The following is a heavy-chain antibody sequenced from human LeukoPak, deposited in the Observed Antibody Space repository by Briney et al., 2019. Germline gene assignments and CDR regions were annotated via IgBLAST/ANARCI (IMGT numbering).Heavy chain of an antibody. CDR2: IYSGGST. Sequence: GGSLRLSCAASGFTVSSNYMSWVRQAPGKGLEWVSVIYSGGSTYYADSVKGRFTISRDNSKNTLYLQMNSLRAEDTAVYYCARGYSGYDCFDYWGQGTLVTVSS. J-gene: IGHJ4*02. CDR1: GFTVSSNY. V-gene: IGHV3-66*01. CDR3: ARGYSGYDCFDY. D-gene: IGHD5-12*01.